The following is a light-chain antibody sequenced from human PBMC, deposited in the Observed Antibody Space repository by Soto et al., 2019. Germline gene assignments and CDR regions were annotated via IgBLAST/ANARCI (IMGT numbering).Light chain of an antibody. J-gene: IGLJ1*01. V-gene: IGLV3-1*01. CDR3: QAWDSTTAV. Sequence: SYELTQPPSVSVSPGQTASITCSGDKLGDKYACWYQQKPGQSPVLVIYQDNKRPSGIPERFSGSNSGNTATLTISGTQAMDEADYYCQAWDSTTAVFGTGTKLT. CDR1: KLGDKY. CDR2: QDN.